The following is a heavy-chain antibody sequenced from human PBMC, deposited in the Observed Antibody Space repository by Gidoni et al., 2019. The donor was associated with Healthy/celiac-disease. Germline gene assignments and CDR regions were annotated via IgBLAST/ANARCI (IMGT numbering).Heavy chain of an antibody. J-gene: IGHJ5*02. V-gene: IGHV1-2*02. CDR3: ARGGSKIVEYSSSYAPEEYNWFDP. CDR1: GYTFTVYY. Sequence: QVQLVQSGAEVKKPGASVKVSCKASGYTFTVYYMHLVRQAPGQGLEWMGWINPNSGGTNYAQKFQGRVTMTRDTSISTAYMELSRLRSDDTAVYYCARGGSKIVEYSSSYAPEEYNWFDPWGQGTLVTVSS. D-gene: IGHD6-6*01. CDR2: INPNSGGT.